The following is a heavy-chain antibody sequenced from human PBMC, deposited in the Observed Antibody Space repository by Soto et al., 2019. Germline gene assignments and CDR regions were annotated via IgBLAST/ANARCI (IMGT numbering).Heavy chain of an antibody. CDR1: GGSISRGGYY. Sequence: SETLSLTCTVPGGSISRGGYYCIWIRQHPETGLEWMEYIYDIGSTYNNHSITTLVTISVDTPKNPYSLKPSSVTAAATADYSCSRGACGELLSWVDHWGQGTLVTVSS. CDR3: SRGACGELLSWVDH. J-gene: IGHJ5*02. CDR2: IYDIGST. V-gene: IGHV4-31*01. D-gene: IGHD3-10*01.